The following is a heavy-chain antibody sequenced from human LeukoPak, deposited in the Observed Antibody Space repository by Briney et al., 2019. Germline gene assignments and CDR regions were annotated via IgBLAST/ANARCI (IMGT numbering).Heavy chain of an antibody. CDR3: ARGRRWQQLVGFDY. D-gene: IGHD6-13*01. CDR2: INHSGST. CDR1: GGSFSGYY. Sequence: SETLSLTCAVYGGSFSGYYWSWIRQPPGKGLEWIGEINHSGSTNYNPSLKSRVTISVDTSKNQFSLKLSSVTAADTAVYYCARGRRWQQLVGFDYWGQGTLVTVSS. J-gene: IGHJ4*02. V-gene: IGHV4-34*01.